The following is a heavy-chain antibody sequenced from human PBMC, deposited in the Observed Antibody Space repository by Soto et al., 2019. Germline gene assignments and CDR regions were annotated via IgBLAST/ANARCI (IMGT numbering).Heavy chain of an antibody. CDR1: GFSFGEYA. V-gene: IGHV3-9*01. D-gene: IGHD6-19*01. Sequence: EVQLVESGGGLVQPGRSLRLSCAASGFSFGEYAMQWVRQVPGKGLEWVSSISWNGESIGYADSVKGRFTISRDNGKKSVYLQMNSLRGEDTALYYCAKDVGSSGWYEGFDSWGQGTLVTVS. CDR2: ISWNGESI. CDR3: AKDVGSSGWYEGFDS. J-gene: IGHJ4*02.